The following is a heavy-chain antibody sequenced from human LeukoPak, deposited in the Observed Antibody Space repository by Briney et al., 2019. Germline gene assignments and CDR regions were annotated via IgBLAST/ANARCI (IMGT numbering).Heavy chain of an antibody. D-gene: IGHD3-22*01. CDR2: IIPIFGTA. Sequence: GASVKVSCKASGGTFSSYAISWVRQAPGQGLEWMGRIIPIFGTANYAQKFQGRVTITTDESTSTAYMELSSLRSEDTAVYYCASPTYYYDGSGYYGAFDIWGQGTMVTVSS. CDR1: GGTFSSYA. J-gene: IGHJ3*02. V-gene: IGHV1-69*05. CDR3: ASPTYYYDGSGYYGAFDI.